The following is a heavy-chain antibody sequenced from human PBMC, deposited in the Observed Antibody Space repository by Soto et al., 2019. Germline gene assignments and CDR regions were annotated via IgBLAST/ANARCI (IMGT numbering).Heavy chain of an antibody. D-gene: IGHD6-13*01. V-gene: IGHV1-69*01. CDR1: EGTFNSYA. CDR2: IIPYYNTL. J-gene: IGHJ4*02. CDR3: ASGASRWYPYFFDS. Sequence: QAQVVQSGAEVRKPGSSVKLSCKASEGTFNSYAIAWVRQAPGQGLEWMGGIIPYYNTLNYAQKFQDRVTITADDSTNTVYMELSSLRSYDTAGYFCASGASRWYPYFFDSLAQGTLVTVSS.